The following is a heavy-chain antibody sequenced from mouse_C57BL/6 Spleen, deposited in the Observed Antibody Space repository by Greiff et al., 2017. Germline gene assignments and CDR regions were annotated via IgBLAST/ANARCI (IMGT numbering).Heavy chain of an antibody. J-gene: IGHJ2*01. Sequence: VQLQQSGPELVKPGASVKMSCKASGYTFTDYNMHWVKQSHGKSLEWIGYINPNNGGTSYNQKFKGKATLTVNKSSSTAYMELRSLTSEDSAVYYCARDYGSSYRAYFDYRGQGTTLTVSS. V-gene: IGHV1-22*01. CDR3: ARDYGSSYRAYFDY. CDR2: INPNNGGT. D-gene: IGHD1-1*01. CDR1: GYTFTDYN.